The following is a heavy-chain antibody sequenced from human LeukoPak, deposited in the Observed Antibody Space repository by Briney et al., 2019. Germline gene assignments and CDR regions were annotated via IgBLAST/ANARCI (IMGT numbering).Heavy chain of an antibody. V-gene: IGHV1-46*01. CDR2: INPSGGST. J-gene: IGHJ6*03. Sequence: GASVKVSCKASGYTFTSYYMHWVRQAPGQGLEWMGIINPSGGSTSYAQKFQGRVTMTRDMSTSTVYMELSSLRSEDTAVYYCARDGDSSGWYYYYYYYMDVWGKGTTVTVSS. D-gene: IGHD6-19*01. CDR3: ARDGDSSGWYYYYYYYMDV. CDR1: GYTFTSYY.